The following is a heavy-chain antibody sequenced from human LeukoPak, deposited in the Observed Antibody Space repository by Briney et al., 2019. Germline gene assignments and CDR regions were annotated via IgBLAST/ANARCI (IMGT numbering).Heavy chain of an antibody. Sequence: GGSLRLSCAASGFTFSSYGMHWVRQAPGKGLEWVAVISYDGSNKYYADSVKGRFTISRDNSKNTLYLQMNSLRAEDTAVYYCAKGGEIYSSGWSGYFDYWGQGTLVTVSS. CDR3: AKGGEIYSSGWSGYFDY. V-gene: IGHV3-30*18. J-gene: IGHJ4*02. D-gene: IGHD6-19*01. CDR1: GFTFSSYG. CDR2: ISYDGSNK.